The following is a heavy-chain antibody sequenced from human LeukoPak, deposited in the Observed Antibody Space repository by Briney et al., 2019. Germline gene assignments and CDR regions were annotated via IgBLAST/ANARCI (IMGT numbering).Heavy chain of an antibody. CDR1: GYSFNTYW. Sequence: PGESLKISCRGSGYSFNTYWIGWVRQMPGKGLEWMGIIYPGDPDTRYSPSFQGQVTMSADKSINTAYLQWSSLKASDTAMYYCARRQGCSSTSCPPDYWGQGTLVTVSS. J-gene: IGHJ4*02. D-gene: IGHD2-2*01. CDR2: IYPGDPDT. V-gene: IGHV5-51*01. CDR3: ARRQGCSSTSCPPDY.